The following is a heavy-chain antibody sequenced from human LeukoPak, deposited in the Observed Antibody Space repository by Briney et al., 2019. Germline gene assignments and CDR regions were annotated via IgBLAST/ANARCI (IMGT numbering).Heavy chain of an antibody. CDR1: GFTFSSYG. Sequence: GGSLRLSCAASGFTFSSYGMHWVRQAPGKGLEWVAFIRYDGSNKYYADSVKGRFTISRDNSKNTLYLQMNSLRAEDTAFYYCARLVTFYDFSFDPWGQGTLVTVSS. CDR2: IRYDGSNK. V-gene: IGHV3-30*02. D-gene: IGHD3-3*01. CDR3: ARLVTFYDFSFDP. J-gene: IGHJ5*02.